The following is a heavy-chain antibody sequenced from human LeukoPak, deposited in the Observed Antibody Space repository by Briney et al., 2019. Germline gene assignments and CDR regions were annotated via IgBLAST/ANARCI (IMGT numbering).Heavy chain of an antibody. D-gene: IGHD3-10*01. J-gene: IGHJ5*02. CDR3: ARELWFVNAPGSWFDP. CDR2: IYTSGST. V-gene: IGHV4-4*07. CDR1: GGSISSYY. Sequence: SETLSLTCTVSGGSISSYYWSWIRQPAGKGLEWIGRIYTSGSTNYNPSLKSRVTMSVDTSKNQFSLKLSSVTAADTAVYYCARELWFVNAPGSWFDPWGQGTLVTVSS.